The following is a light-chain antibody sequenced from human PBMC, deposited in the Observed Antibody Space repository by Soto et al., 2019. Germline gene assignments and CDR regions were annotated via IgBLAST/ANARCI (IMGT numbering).Light chain of an antibody. CDR1: QSLLHSDGYNY. CDR2: LGS. V-gene: IGKV2-28*01. Sequence: DSVMTQFPLSLSVTPGEPASISCRSSQSLLHSDGYNYLDWYVQKPGQSPQLLIYLGSNRASGVPERFSGRGSGTDFTLKISRVEAEDVGVYYCMQALQIRVEFGQGTKVEIK. CDR3: MQALQIRVE. J-gene: IGKJ1*01.